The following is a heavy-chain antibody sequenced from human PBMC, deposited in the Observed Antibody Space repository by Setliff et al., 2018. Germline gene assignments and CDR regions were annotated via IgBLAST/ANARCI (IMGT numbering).Heavy chain of an antibody. CDR2: INPKSGVT. CDR3: ARGPSGWSSATSRYYFYMDV. V-gene: IGHV1-2*02. CDR1: GYSFSNFY. Sequence: ASVKVSCKASGYSFSNFYIHWVRQVPGRGPEWMGSINPKSGVTRYVQKFQGRVIITADGSTSTAYMELTSLRSDDAAVYYCARGPSGWSSATSRYYFYMDVWGKGTTVTVSS. J-gene: IGHJ6*03. D-gene: IGHD6-19*01.